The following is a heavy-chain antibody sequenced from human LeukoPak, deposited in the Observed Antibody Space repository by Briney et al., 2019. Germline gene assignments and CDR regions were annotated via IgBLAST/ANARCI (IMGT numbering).Heavy chain of an antibody. V-gene: IGHV3-48*01. D-gene: IGHD2-2*01. Sequence: GGSLRLSCAASGFTFSRYSMNWVRQAPGKGLEWVSYISISSTIYYADSVKGRFTISRDSATNSLYLQMNSLRAEDTAVYYCARGEYCSSNRCLSSYYYYMDVWGKGTTVTVSS. J-gene: IGHJ6*03. CDR2: ISISSTI. CDR1: GFTFSRYS. CDR3: ARGEYCSSNRCLSSYYYYMDV.